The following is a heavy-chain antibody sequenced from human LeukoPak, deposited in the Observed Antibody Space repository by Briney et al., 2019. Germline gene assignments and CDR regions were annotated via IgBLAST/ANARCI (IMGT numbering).Heavy chain of an antibody. CDR3: TRENRPFCPFAY. V-gene: IGHV4-4*02. Sequence: PAETLSLTCGVSGGSIDITNYWSWVRQAPGKGLEWIGEISHDETTNYNPSLRSRVAMSLDRANNQFSLSLTSVTAADTAVYYCTRENRPFCPFAYWGQGVLVTVSS. J-gene: IGHJ4*02. CDR2: ISHDETT. D-gene: IGHD2/OR15-2a*01. CDR1: GGSIDITNY.